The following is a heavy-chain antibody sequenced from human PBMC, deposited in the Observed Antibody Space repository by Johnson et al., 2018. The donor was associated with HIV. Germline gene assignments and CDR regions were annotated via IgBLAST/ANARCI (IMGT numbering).Heavy chain of an antibody. J-gene: IGHJ3*02. CDR3: ARLVATKDYAFDI. Sequence: VQLVESGGGVVRPGGSLRLSCAASGFTFSSYAMSWVRQAPGKGLEWVSAISGSGGSTYYADSVKGRFTISRDNSKNTLYLQIHSLRAEDTAVYYCARLVATKDYAFDIWGQGTMVTVSS. CDR1: GFTFSSYA. D-gene: IGHD5-12*01. CDR2: ISGSGGST. V-gene: IGHV3-23*04.